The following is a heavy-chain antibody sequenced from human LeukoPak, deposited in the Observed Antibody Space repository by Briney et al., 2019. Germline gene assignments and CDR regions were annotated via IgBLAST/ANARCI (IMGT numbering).Heavy chain of an antibody. Sequence: GGSLRLSCAASGFTFSSYAMSWVRQAPGKGLEWVSAISGSGGSTYYAAPVKGRFTISRNNSKNTLYLQMNSLRAEDTAVYYCAKHVGVVAATSYYFDYWGQGTLVTVSS. J-gene: IGHJ4*02. CDR3: AKHVGVVAATSYYFDY. CDR1: GFTFSSYA. D-gene: IGHD2-15*01. V-gene: IGHV3-23*01. CDR2: ISGSGGST.